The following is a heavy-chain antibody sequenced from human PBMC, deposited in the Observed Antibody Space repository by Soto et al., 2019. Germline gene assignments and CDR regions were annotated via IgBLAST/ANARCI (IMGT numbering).Heavy chain of an antibody. CDR2: ISSGSDYI. CDR3: ARFPVGDAFNV. CDR1: GFTFSSYS. V-gene: IGHV3-21*01. Sequence: EVQLVESGGGLVKPGGSLRLSCAASGFTFSSYSMNWVRQAPGKGLEWVSSISSGSDYIFYADSVKGRFTISRDNDKNSLFLQMNSLTAEDTAVYYCARFPVGDAFNVWGQGTVVTVSS. J-gene: IGHJ3*01.